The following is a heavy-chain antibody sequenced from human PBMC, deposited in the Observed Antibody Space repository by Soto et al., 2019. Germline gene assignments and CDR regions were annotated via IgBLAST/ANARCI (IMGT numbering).Heavy chain of an antibody. J-gene: IGHJ1*01. CDR2: INAGNGNT. Sequence: QVQLVQSGAEVKQPGASVKVSCKASGYTFTSYAMHWVRQAPGQRLEWMGWINAGNGNTKYSQKFQGRVTITRDRSASTAYMELSSLRSEDTAVYYCARPYCSGGSCYKEYFQHWGQGTLVTVSS. CDR3: ARPYCSGGSCYKEYFQH. V-gene: IGHV1-3*01. CDR1: GYTFTSYA. D-gene: IGHD2-15*01.